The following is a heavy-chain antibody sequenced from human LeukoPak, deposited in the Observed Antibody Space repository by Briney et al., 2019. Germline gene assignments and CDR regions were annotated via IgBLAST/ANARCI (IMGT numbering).Heavy chain of an antibody. D-gene: IGHD3-10*01. J-gene: IGHJ4*02. V-gene: IGHV3-30*18. CDR2: ISYDGSNK. Sequence: QTGGSLRLSCAASGFTFSSCGMHWVRLAPGKRLEWVALISYDGSNKYYSDSVKGRFTISRDNSKNTLYLQMNSLRPEDTAVYYCAKGRYTGSSFFDYWGQGTLVTVSS. CDR3: AKGRYTGSSFFDY. CDR1: GFTFSSCG.